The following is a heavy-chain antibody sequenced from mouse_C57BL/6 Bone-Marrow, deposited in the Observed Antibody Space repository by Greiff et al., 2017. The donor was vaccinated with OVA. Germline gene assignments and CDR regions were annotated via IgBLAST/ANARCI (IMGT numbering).Heavy chain of an antibody. CDR2: IHPNSGST. V-gene: IGHV1-64*01. CDR3: ARQREITTVVGPYYFDY. D-gene: IGHD1-1*01. J-gene: IGHJ2*01. Sequence: VQLQQPGAELVKPGASVKLSCKASGYTFTSYWMHWVKQRPGQGLEWIGMIHPNSGSTNYNEKFKSKATLTVDKSSSTAYMQLSSLTSEDSAVYYCARQREITTVVGPYYFDYWGQGTTLTVSS. CDR1: GYTFTSYW.